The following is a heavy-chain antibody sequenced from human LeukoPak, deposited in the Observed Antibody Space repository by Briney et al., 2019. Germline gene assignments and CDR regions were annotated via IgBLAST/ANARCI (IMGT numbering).Heavy chain of an antibody. Sequence: GGSLRLSCAASGFTFSSYGMHWVRQAPGKGLEWVAVIWYDGSNKYYADSVKGRFTISRDNSKNTLYLQMNSLRAEDTAVYYCAKESDFWRGSAFDIWGQGTMVTVSS. V-gene: IGHV3-30*02. CDR1: GFTFSSYG. CDR2: IWYDGSNK. J-gene: IGHJ3*02. CDR3: AKESDFWRGSAFDI. D-gene: IGHD3-3*01.